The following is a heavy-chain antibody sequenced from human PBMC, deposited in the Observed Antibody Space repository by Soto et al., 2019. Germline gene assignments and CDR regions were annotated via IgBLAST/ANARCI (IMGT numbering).Heavy chain of an antibody. V-gene: IGHV3-30*18. J-gene: IGHJ3*02. Sequence: QVQLVESGGGVVQPGRSLRLSCAASGFTFSSYGMHWVRQAPGKGLEWVAVISYDGSNKYSADSVKGRFTISRDNSKNTLYLQMNSLSAEDTAVYYCAKSEYSSSWYSAFDIWGQGTMVTVSS. D-gene: IGHD6-13*01. CDR1: GFTFSSYG. CDR2: ISYDGSNK. CDR3: AKSEYSSSWYSAFDI.